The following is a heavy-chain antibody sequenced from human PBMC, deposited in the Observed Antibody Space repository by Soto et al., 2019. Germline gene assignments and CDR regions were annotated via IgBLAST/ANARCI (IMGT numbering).Heavy chain of an antibody. CDR3: TTDPPPYYDYIWGSYNPDIYYYYYYMDV. D-gene: IGHD3-16*01. CDR2: IKSKTDGGTT. CDR1: GFTFSNAW. Sequence: GGSLRLSCAASGFTFSNAWMSWVRQAPGKGLEWVGRIKSKTDGGTTDYAAPVKGRFTISRDDSKNTLYLQMNSLKTEDTAVYYCTTDPPPYYDYIWGSYNPDIYYYYYYMDVWGKGTTVTVSS. V-gene: IGHV3-15*01. J-gene: IGHJ6*03.